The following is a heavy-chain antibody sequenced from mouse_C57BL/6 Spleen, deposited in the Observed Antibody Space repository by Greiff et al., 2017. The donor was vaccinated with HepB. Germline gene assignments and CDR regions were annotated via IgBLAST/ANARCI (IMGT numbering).Heavy chain of an antibody. V-gene: IGHV1-63*01. J-gene: IGHJ4*01. CDR3: ARVNLGPYAMDY. Sequence: QVQLQQSGAELVRPGPSVKMSCKASGYTFTNYWIGWAKQRPGHGLEWIGDIYPGGGYTNYNEKFKGKATLTADKSSSTAYMQFSSLTSEDSAIYYCARVNLGPYAMDYWGQGTSVTVSS. CDR2: IYPGGGYT. D-gene: IGHD4-1*02. CDR1: GYTFTNYW.